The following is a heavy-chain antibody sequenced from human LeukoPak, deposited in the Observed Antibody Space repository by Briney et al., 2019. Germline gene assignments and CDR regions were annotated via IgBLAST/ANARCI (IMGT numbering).Heavy chain of an antibody. V-gene: IGHV4-34*01. D-gene: IGHD2-15*01. J-gene: IGHJ6*04. CDR1: GGSFSGYY. Sequence: SETLSLTCAVYGGSFSGYYWSWIRQPPGKGLEWIGEINHSGSTNYNPSLKSRATISVDTSKNQFSLKLSSVTAADTAVYYCGRVRRYCSGGSCYSYGMVVWGKGPRVTV. CDR3: GRVRRYCSGGSCYSYGMVV. CDR2: INHSGST.